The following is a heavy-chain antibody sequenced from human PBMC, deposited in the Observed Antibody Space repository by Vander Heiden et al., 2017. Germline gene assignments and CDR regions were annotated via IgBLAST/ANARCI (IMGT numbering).Heavy chain of an antibody. CDR3: ARDLEDGYNRIDY. CDR2: ISSSSSYI. J-gene: IGHJ4*02. Sequence: EVQLLASGGGLDKPGASLRLHCAASAVCVSSYSMNWVRQAPGKGLEWVSSISSSSSYIYYADSVKGRFTISRDNAKNSLYLQMNSLRAEDTAVYYCARDLEDGYNRIDYWGQGTLVTVSS. CDR1: AVCVSSYS. V-gene: IGHV3-21*01. D-gene: IGHD5-12*01.